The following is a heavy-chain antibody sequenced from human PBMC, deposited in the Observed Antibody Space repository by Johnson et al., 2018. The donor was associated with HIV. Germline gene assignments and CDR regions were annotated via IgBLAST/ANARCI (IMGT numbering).Heavy chain of an antibody. CDR2: ISWNGGTT. D-gene: IGHD5-24*01. V-gene: IGHV3-20*04. CDR1: GFTFEDYG. J-gene: IGHJ3*02. Sequence: VQLVESGGGVVRPGGSLRLSCVASGFTFEDYGMNWVRQPPGKGLEWVSDISWNGGTTGYADSVTGRFTISRDNAKKSLYLHMNSLRVEDTALYYCTKDIGGDGKLDAFDIWGQGTMVTVSS. CDR3: TKDIGGDGKLDAFDI.